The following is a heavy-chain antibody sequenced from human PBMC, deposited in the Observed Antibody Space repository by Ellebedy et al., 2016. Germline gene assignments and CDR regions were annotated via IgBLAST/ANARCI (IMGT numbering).Heavy chain of an antibody. D-gene: IGHD2-2*01. Sequence: SETLSLXXAVNGASFSGNYWTWIRQPPGKGLEWIGEINHRGRTNYNPSLKSRVTISVETSKNQFSLNLSSVTAADTAVYYCARGHDPVAVTPAALALFSRMGSLWFDPWGQGTLVSVSS. V-gene: IGHV4-34*01. CDR1: GASFSGNY. CDR2: INHRGRT. CDR3: ARGHDPVAVTPAALALFSRMGSLWFDP. J-gene: IGHJ5*02.